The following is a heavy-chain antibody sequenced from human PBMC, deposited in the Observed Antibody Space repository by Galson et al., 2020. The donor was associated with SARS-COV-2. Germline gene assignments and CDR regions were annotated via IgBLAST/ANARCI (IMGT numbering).Heavy chain of an antibody. V-gene: IGHV1-24*01. D-gene: IGHD2-8*02. J-gene: IGHJ5*02. CDR3: ATSGPYCTGGVCPNWFDP. CDR2: FDPEDGET. Sequence: ASVKVSCKVSGYTLTELSMHWVRQAPGKGLEWMGGFDPEDGETIYAKKFQGRVTMTEDTSTDTAYMELSSLRSEDTAVYYCATSGPYCTGGVCPNWFDPWGQGTLVTVSS. CDR1: GYTLTELS.